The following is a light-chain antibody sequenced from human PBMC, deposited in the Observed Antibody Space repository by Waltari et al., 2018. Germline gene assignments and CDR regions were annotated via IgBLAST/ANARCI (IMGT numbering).Light chain of an antibody. Sequence: QSVLTQPPSASGTPGQRVIISCSGSSSNIGRNTVNWYQQVPGTAPRLVMFINDQRPPGVPDRFSASKSGTSASLAISGLQSEDEADYYCAAWDDSLSAWLFGGGTKLTVL. CDR3: AAWDDSLSAWL. V-gene: IGLV1-44*01. CDR1: SSNIGRNT. CDR2: IND. J-gene: IGLJ2*01.